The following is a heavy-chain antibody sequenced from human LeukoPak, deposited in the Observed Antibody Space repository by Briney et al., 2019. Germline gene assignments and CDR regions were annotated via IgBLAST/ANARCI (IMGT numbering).Heavy chain of an antibody. J-gene: IGHJ4*02. CDR1: GFTFSSYS. CDR3: ATGDPIGIAARGDYFDY. V-gene: IGHV3-48*04. CDR2: ISSSSSTI. D-gene: IGHD6-6*01. Sequence: SLRLSCAASGFTFSSYSMNWVRQAPGKGLEWVSYISSSSSTIYYADSVKGRFTISRDNAKNSLYLQMNSLRSEDTAVYYCATGDPIGIAARGDYFDYWGQGTLVTVSS.